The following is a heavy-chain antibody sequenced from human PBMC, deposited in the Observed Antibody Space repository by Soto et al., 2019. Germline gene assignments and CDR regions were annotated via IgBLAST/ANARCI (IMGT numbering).Heavy chain of an antibody. V-gene: IGHV3-23*01. CDR1: GLSLSGYA. CDR2: VSGSGGTT. D-gene: IGHD1-26*01. CDR3: AKDGRRVGPTLNWLDS. J-gene: IGHJ5*01. Sequence: EVQLMESGGGLVQPGEPLRLSCVVSGLSLSGYALSWVRQAPGKGLEWVSAVSGSGGTTYYADSVKGRFTISRDNSKNTLYLQMNALRVEDTAKYFCAKDGRRVGPTLNWLDSWGQGTQVTVTS.